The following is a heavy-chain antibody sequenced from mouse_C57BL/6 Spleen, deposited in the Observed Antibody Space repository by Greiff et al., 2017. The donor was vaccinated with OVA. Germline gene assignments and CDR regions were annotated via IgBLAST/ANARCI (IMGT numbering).Heavy chain of an antibody. V-gene: IGHV1-59*01. CDR1: GYTFTSYW. CDR3: ARDSNGFAY. CDR2: IDPSDSYT. Sequence: QVQLQQPGAELVRPGTSVKLSCKASGYTFTSYWMHWVKQRPGQGLEWIGVIDPSDSYTNYNQKFKGKATLTVDTSSSTAYMQLSSLTSEDSAVYYCARDSNGFAYWGKGTLVTVSA. D-gene: IGHD2-5*01. J-gene: IGHJ3*01.